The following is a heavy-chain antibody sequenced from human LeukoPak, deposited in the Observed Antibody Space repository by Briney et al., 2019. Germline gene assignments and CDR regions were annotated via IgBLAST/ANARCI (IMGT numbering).Heavy chain of an antibody. CDR2: IYYSGST. J-gene: IGHJ5*02. D-gene: IGHD3-9*01. V-gene: IGHV4-39*01. Sequence: PSETLSLTCTVSGGSISSSSYYWGWIRQPPGKGLEWIGSIYYSGSTYYNPSLKSRVTISVDTSKNQFSLKLSSVTAADTAVYYCARHSGYYDILTGYYRPDFDPWGQGTLVTVSS. CDR1: GGSISSSSYY. CDR3: ARHSGYYDILTGYYRPDFDP.